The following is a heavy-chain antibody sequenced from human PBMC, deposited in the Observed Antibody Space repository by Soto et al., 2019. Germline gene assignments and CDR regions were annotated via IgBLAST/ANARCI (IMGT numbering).Heavy chain of an antibody. CDR1: GFTFSSYG. CDR3: AGSGHYYYYGMDV. CDR2: IWYDGSNK. Sequence: GGSLRLACAASGFTFSSYGMHGVRQAPGKGLEWVAVIWYDGSNKYYADSVKGRFTISRDNSKNTLYLQMNSLRAEDTAVYYCAGSGHYYYYGMDVWGQGTTVTVSS. V-gene: IGHV3-33*01. J-gene: IGHJ6*02. D-gene: IGHD3-10*01.